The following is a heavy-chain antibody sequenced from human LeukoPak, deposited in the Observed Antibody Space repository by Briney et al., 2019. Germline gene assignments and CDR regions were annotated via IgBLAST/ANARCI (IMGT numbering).Heavy chain of an antibody. D-gene: IGHD5-18*01. CDR2: INHSGST. V-gene: IGHV4-39*07. CDR1: GGSISSSSYY. CDR3: ARVVRRGYSYGWSGYFDY. Sequence: SETLSLTCTVSGGSISSSSYYWSWIRQPPGKGLEWIGEINHSGSTNYNPSLKSRVTISVDTSKNQFSLKLSSVTAADTAVYYCARVVRRGYSYGWSGYFDYWGQGTLVTVSS. J-gene: IGHJ4*02.